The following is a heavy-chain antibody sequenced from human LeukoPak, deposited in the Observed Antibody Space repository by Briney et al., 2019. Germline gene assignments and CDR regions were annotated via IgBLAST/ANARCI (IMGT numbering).Heavy chain of an antibody. CDR1: GFTFRNYG. Sequence: GRSLRLSCAASGFTFRNYGMHWVRQAPGKGLEWVSSISSSSSYIYYADSVKGRFTISRDNAKNSLYLQMNSLRAEDTAVYYCARGPQGLDWLPFFDPWGQGTLVTASS. V-gene: IGHV3-21*01. J-gene: IGHJ5*02. CDR3: ARGPQGLDWLPFFDP. CDR2: ISSSSSYI. D-gene: IGHD3/OR15-3a*01.